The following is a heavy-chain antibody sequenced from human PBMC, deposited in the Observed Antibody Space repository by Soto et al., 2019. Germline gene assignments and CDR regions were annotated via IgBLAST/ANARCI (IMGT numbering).Heavy chain of an antibody. CDR2: IYYSGST. J-gene: IGHJ6*02. CDR1: GGSISSYY. Sequence: ETLSLTCTVSGGSISSYYWSWIRQPPGKGLEWIGYIYYSGSTNSNPSLKSRATISVDTSKNQFSLKLSSVTAADTAVYYCARVSLAYYGMDAWGQGTTVTVSS. V-gene: IGHV4-59*08. CDR3: ARVSLAYYGMDA.